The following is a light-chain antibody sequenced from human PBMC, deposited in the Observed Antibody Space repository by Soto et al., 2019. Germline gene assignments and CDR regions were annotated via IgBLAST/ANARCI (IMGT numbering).Light chain of an antibody. Sequence: EIVLTQSPATLSLSPGERATLSCRASQSVSSYLAWYQQKPGQAPRLLIYDASNRATGIPARFSGSGSETDFTLTISSLEPEDFAVYYCQQRSNWPPTFSGGTKVEIK. CDR3: QQRSNWPPT. J-gene: IGKJ4*01. CDR2: DAS. V-gene: IGKV3-11*01. CDR1: QSVSSY.